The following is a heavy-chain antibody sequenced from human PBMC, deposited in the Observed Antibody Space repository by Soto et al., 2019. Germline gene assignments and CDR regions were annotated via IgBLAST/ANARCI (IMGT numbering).Heavy chain of an antibody. Sequence: GSLRLSCAASGFTFSNAWMSWVRQAPGKGLEWVGRINSKTDGGTTDYAAPVKGRFTISRDDSKNTLYLQMNSLKTDDTAWYYCTTAGWIQLPDNWFDPWGQGTMVTVSS. CDR1: GFTFSNAW. V-gene: IGHV3-15*01. CDR3: TTAGWIQLPDNWFDP. D-gene: IGHD5-18*01. CDR2: INSKTDGGTT. J-gene: IGHJ5*02.